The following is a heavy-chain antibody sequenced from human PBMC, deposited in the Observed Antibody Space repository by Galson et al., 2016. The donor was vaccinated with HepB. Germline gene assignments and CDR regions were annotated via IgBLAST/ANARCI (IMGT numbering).Heavy chain of an antibody. J-gene: IGHJ3*02. V-gene: IGHV4-61*02. Sequence: TLSLTCTVSGGSISSGYYYWSWIRQPAGKGLEWVGRIDTSGSTNYNPSLKSRVSISVDTSKNQFSLKLSSVTAADTAVYYCAREVVVVAAPWAFDIWGQGTMVTVSS. CDR3: AREVVVVAAPWAFDI. CDR2: IDTSGST. D-gene: IGHD2-15*01. CDR1: GGSISSGYYY.